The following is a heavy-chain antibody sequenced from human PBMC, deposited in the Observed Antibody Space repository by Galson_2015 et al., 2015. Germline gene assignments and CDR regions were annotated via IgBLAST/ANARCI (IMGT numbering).Heavy chain of an antibody. CDR1: GFTFSSYW. D-gene: IGHD2-15*01. CDR3: ARDGAHCSGGSCYYYYGMDV. CDR2: IWHDGNNE. Sequence: SLRLSCAASGFTFSSYWMSWVRQAPGKGLEWVAVIWHDGNNEDYADSVKGRFTISRDNSKNTLYLQMNSLRVEDTAVYYCARDGAHCSGGSCYYYYGMDVWGQGTTVTVSS. J-gene: IGHJ6*02. V-gene: IGHV3-33*08.